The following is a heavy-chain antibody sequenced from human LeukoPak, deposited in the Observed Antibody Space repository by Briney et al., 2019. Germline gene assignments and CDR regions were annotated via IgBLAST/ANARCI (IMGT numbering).Heavy chain of an antibody. CDR3: VRGTGY. V-gene: IGHV3-23*01. Sequence: TGASLRLSCAASKFTFSSYAMNWVRQASGKGLEWVSGISGSGGSTYYADSVKGRFTISRDNSKNTLYLQMSSLRADDTAVYYCVRGTGYWGQGTLVTVSS. CDR1: KFTFSSYA. J-gene: IGHJ4*02. CDR2: ISGSGGST.